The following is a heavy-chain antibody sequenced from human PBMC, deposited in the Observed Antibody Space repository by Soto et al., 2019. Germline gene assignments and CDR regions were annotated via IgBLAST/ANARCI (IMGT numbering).Heavy chain of an antibody. Sequence: GESLKISCKASGYIFSNYWIGWVRQMPGKGLEWMGIIYPGDSDTRYSPSFQGQVNISADKSITTAYRQWSSLKASDTAMYYCARQVLQAPHYGMDVWGQGTTVTVSS. D-gene: IGHD2-15*01. J-gene: IGHJ6*02. CDR3: ARQVLQAPHYGMDV. V-gene: IGHV5-51*01. CDR2: IYPGDSDT. CDR1: GYIFSNYW.